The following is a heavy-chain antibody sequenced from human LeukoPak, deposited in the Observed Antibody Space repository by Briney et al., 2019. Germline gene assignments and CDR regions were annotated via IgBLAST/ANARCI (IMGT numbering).Heavy chain of an antibody. J-gene: IGHJ2*01. CDR2: ISGSGGST. CDR1: GFTFSSYA. Sequence: GGSLRLSCAASGFTFSSYAMSWVRQAPGKGLEWVSAISGSGGSTYYADSVRGRFAISRDNSKNTLYLQMNSLRAEDTAVYYCAKDRLGIDWYFDLWGRGTLVTVSS. D-gene: IGHD7-27*01. CDR3: AKDRLGIDWYFDL. V-gene: IGHV3-23*01.